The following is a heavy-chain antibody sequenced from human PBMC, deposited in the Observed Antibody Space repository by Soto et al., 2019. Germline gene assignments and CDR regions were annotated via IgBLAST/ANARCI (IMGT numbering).Heavy chain of an antibody. D-gene: IGHD6-6*01. Sequence: QVQLVQSGAEVKKPGSSVKVSCKASGGTFSSYAISWVRQAPGQGLEWMGGIIPIFGTANYAQKFQGRVTITADESTSTAYMELSSLRSQDTAVYYGSRCKQLVNYYYGMDVWGLGNTVTASS. J-gene: IGHJ6*02. CDR2: IIPIFGTA. CDR1: GGTFSSYA. V-gene: IGHV1-69*01. CDR3: SRCKQLVNYYYGMDV.